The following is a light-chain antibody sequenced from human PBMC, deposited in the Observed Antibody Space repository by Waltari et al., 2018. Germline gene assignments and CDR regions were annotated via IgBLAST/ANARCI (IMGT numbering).Light chain of an antibody. CDR3: QQYYNAPFS. V-gene: IGKV4-1*01. Sequence: DIVMTQSPDSPAVSLGERATINCKSSQSVLYRTNNNNYVAWYQQKPRQPPKLLIYWASTRESGVPDRFSGSGSGTDFTLTISSLQAEDVAVYYCQQYYNAPFSFGPGTRVEIK. CDR1: QSVLYRTNNNNY. CDR2: WAS. J-gene: IGKJ3*01.